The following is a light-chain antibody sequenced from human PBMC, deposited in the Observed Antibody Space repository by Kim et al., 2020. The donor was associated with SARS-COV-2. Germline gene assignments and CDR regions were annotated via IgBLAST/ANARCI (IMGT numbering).Light chain of an antibody. CDR2: VNSDGSH. CDR1: SGHSSYA. J-gene: IGLJ3*02. Sequence: ASVKRTCTLSSGHSSYAIAWHQQQPDKGPRYLMKVNSDGSHSKGDGIPDRFSGSSSGAERYLTISSLQSEDEADYYCQTWGTGSWVFGGGTKLTVL. V-gene: IGLV4-69*01. CDR3: QTWGTGSWV.